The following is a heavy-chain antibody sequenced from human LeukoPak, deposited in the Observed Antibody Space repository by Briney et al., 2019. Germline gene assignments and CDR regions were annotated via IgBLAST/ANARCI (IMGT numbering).Heavy chain of an antibody. CDR1: GFTFSSYA. CDR3: AKDYSDPPYYYYYSYMDV. D-gene: IGHD2-15*01. CDR2: ISGSGGST. Sequence: GGSLRLSCAASGFTFSSYAMSWVRQAPGKGLEWVSAISGSGGSTYYADSVKGRFTISRDNSKNTLYLQMNSLRAEDTAVYYCAKDYSDPPYYYYYSYMDVWGKGTTVTVSS. J-gene: IGHJ6*03. V-gene: IGHV3-23*01.